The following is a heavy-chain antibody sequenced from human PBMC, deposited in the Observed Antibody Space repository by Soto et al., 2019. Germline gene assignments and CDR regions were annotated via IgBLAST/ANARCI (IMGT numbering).Heavy chain of an antibody. CDR2: ISAYNGNT. Sequence: QVQLVQSGAEVKKPGASVKVSCKASGYTFTSYGISWVRQAPGQGLEWMGWISAYNGNTNYAQKLQGRVTMTTDTSTSTAYMELRSLRSDDTAVHYCARATPQNIVATTYYFDYWGQGTLVTVSS. D-gene: IGHD5-12*01. V-gene: IGHV1-18*01. CDR1: GYTFTSYG. CDR3: ARATPQNIVATTYYFDY. J-gene: IGHJ4*02.